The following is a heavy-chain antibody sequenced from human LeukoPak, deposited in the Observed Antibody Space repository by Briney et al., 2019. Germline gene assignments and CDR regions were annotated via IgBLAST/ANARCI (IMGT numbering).Heavy chain of an antibody. V-gene: IGHV3-11*04. CDR3: ARDGVSSSWYVRDLFDY. CDR1: GFTFSDYY. CDR2: ISSSGSTI. J-gene: IGHJ4*02. D-gene: IGHD6-13*01. Sequence: GGSLRLSCAASGFTFSDYYMSWIRQAPGKGLEWVSYISSSGSTIYYADSVKGRFTISRDNAKNSLYLQMNSLRAEDTAVYYCARDGVSSSWYVRDLFDYWGQGTLVTVSS.